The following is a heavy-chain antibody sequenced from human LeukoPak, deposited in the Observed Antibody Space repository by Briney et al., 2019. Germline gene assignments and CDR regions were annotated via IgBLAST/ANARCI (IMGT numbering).Heavy chain of an antibody. V-gene: IGHV1-18*01. CDR2: ISAYNGNT. D-gene: IGHD3-3*01. CDR3: ARGLIEYYDFWSGYDAFDI. J-gene: IGHJ3*02. CDR1: GYTFTSYG. Sequence: GASVKVSCKASGYTFTSYGISWVRQAPGQGLEWMGWISAYNGNTNYAQKLQGRVTMTTDTSTSTAYMELRSLRSDDTAVYYCARGLIEYYDFWSGYDAFDIWGQGTMVTVSS.